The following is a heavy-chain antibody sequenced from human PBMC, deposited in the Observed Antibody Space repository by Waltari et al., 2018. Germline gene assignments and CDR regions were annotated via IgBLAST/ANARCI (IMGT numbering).Heavy chain of an antibody. Sequence: EVQLLESGGGLVQPGGSLRLSCAASEFTFSTYAMSWVRQAPGKGLEWVLAITNSGDSTYYADSVKGRFTISRDNSKNTLYLQMNSLRAEDTAIDYCAEDHGWLHYYWGQGTLVTVSS. J-gene: IGHJ4*02. CDR1: EFTFSTYA. CDR3: AEDHGWLHYY. V-gene: IGHV3-23*01. D-gene: IGHD5-12*01. CDR2: ITNSGDST.